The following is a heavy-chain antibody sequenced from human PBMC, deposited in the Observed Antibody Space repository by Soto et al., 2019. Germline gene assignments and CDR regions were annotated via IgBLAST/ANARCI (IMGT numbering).Heavy chain of an antibody. Sequence: ASVKVSCTASGYTFTTYGISWVRQAPGQGLEWMGWISAYNGNTNYAQKLQGRVTMTTDTSTSTAYMELRSLRSDDTAVYYCARDDGYSYGYNWFDPWGQGTLVTVSS. D-gene: IGHD5-18*01. V-gene: IGHV1-18*04. CDR1: GYTFTTYG. J-gene: IGHJ5*02. CDR3: ARDDGYSYGYNWFDP. CDR2: ISAYNGNT.